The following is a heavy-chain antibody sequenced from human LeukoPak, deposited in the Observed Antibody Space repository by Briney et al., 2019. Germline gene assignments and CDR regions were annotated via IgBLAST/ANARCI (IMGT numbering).Heavy chain of an antibody. CDR1: GYTFTNYW. Sequence: KPGESLKISCQGSGYTFTNYWIAWVRQMPGKGLEWMGIIYPGDSDTRYSPSFQGRVTISADKSTSTDYLQWSSLTASDTAIYYCAIRATAEYFDYWGQGTLVTVSS. CDR2: IYPGDSDT. J-gene: IGHJ4*02. CDR3: AIRATAEYFDY. V-gene: IGHV5-51*01.